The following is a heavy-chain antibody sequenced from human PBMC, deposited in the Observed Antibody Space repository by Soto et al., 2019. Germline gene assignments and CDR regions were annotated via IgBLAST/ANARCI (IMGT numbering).Heavy chain of an antibody. D-gene: IGHD2-15*01. Sequence: SETLSLTCSVSGGSISSGGYYWIWVRQHPGKGLEWIGYIYYSGSTYYNPSLKSRVTISEDTSKNQFSLKLTSVTAADTAVYYCARDKYCSGGSCRKNWFDPWGQGTLVTVS. CDR1: GGSISSGGYY. CDR2: IYYSGST. V-gene: IGHV4-31*03. J-gene: IGHJ5*02. CDR3: ARDKYCSGGSCRKNWFDP.